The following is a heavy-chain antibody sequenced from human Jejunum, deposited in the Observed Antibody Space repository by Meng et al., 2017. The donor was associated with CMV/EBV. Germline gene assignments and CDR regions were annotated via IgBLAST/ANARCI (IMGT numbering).Heavy chain of an antibody. D-gene: IGHD6-19*01. CDR3: ARDSSGSAGTNDI. CDR1: DDSIGTTSYF. CDR2: INYSGNT. Sequence: QPPPQEAGPGLVKPSETLSLTCTISDDSIGTTSYFWGWIRQPPGKGLEWIGTINYSGNTYYNPSLKSRVTISIDASKKQFSLNVSSVTAADTALYYCARDSSGSAGTNDIWGQGTMVTVSS. V-gene: IGHV4-39*07. J-gene: IGHJ3*02.